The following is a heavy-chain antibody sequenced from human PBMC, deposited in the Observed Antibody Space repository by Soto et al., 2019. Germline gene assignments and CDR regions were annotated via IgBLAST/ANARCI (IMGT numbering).Heavy chain of an antibody. V-gene: IGHV3-7*04. CDR1: RFTFSNYW. D-gene: IGHD5-18*01. J-gene: IGHJ6*02. CDR2: IKEDGSEK. CDR3: ARAAYSNDGLDV. Sequence: DVQLVESGGGLVQPGGSLRLSCAAYRFTFSNYWMTWVRQAPGKGLEWVANIKEDGSEKSHVDSVKGRFTISRDNAKNSLYLQMHSLRAEDTAVYYCARAAYSNDGLDVWGQGTTVTVS.